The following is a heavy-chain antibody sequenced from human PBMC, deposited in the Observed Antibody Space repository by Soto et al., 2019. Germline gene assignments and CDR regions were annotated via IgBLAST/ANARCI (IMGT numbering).Heavy chain of an antibody. J-gene: IGHJ6*02. CDR1: GYSFTKYG. V-gene: IGHV1-3*01. CDR3: ARLHAYYGMDV. CDR2: INPGNGDT. Sequence: ASVKVSCKTSGYSFTKYGLHWVRQAPGQRLEWMGWINPGNGDTKYSQKFQGRVTITRDTSATTAYMELNSLRAGDTAVYYCARLHAYYGMDVWGQGTTVTVSS.